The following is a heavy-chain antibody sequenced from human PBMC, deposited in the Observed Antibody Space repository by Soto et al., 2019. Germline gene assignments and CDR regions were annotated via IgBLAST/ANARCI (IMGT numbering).Heavy chain of an antibody. Sequence: PSETLSLTCAVYGGSVNGYYWNWIRQPPGKGLEWIGEINHTGGTPYNPSLKSRVTMSVDTSKNQFSLRLSSVTAAVTAIYSCANRITVFGLLIPQFDPLGQGTQDTVSS. V-gene: IGHV4-34*01. J-gene: IGHJ5*02. CDR2: INHTGGT. D-gene: IGHD1-20*01. CDR3: ANRITVFGLLIPQFDP. CDR1: GGSVNGYY.